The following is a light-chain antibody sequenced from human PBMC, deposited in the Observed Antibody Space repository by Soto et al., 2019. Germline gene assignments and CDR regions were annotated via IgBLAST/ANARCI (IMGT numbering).Light chain of an antibody. CDR1: SSDVGAYNY. CDR2: EVS. Sequence: QSALTQPPSASGSPGQSVTISCTGTSSDVGAYNYVSWYQQRPGKAPKLIIYEVSQRPSGVPDRFSGSKSGNTASLTVSGXXXXXXAXXYXSSHAASGVFGGGTKLTVL. J-gene: IGLJ3*02. V-gene: IGLV2-8*01. CDR3: SSHAASGV.